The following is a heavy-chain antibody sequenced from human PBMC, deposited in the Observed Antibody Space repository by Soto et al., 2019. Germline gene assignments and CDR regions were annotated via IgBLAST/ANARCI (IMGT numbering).Heavy chain of an antibody. CDR3: AKEQAAAAYFDY. D-gene: IGHD6-13*01. CDR2: SSGSGGST. CDR1: GVTFSSYA. J-gene: IGHJ4*02. Sequence: GGSLRLSCAASGVTFSSYAMSWGRQAPGKGLEWVSASSGSGGSTYYADSVKGRVTISRDNSKNTLYLQMNSLRAEDTAVYYCAKEQAAAAYFDYWGQGTLVTVSS. V-gene: IGHV3-23*01.